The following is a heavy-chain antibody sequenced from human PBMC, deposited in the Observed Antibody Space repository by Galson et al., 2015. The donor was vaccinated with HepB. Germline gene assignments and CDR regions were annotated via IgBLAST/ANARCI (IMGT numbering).Heavy chain of an antibody. CDR1: GYTFTSYY. V-gene: IGHV1-46*03. D-gene: IGHD5-18*01. Sequence: SVKVSCKASGYTFTSYYMHWVRQAPGQGLEWMGIINPSGGSTSYAQKFQGRVTMTRDTSTSTVYMELSSLRSEDTAVYYYARVGHTARDFDYWGQGTLVTVSS. J-gene: IGHJ4*02. CDR3: ARVGHTARDFDY. CDR2: INPSGGST.